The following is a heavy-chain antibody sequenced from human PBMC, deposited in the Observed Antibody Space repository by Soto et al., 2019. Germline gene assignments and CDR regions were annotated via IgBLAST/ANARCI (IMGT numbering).Heavy chain of an antibody. CDR2: IIPIFGTA. CDR3: AIATLRYFDWLSHYYGMDV. V-gene: IGHV1-69*13. CDR1: GGTFSSYA. J-gene: IGHJ6*02. Sequence: AASVKVSWKAAGGTFSSYAISWVRQAPGQGLEWMGGIIPIFGTANYAQKFQGRVTITADESTSTAYMELSSLRSEDTAVYYCAIATLRYFDWLSHYYGMDVWGQGTTVTVSS. D-gene: IGHD3-9*01.